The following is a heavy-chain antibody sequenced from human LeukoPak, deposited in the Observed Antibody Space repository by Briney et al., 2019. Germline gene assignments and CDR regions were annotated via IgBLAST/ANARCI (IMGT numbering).Heavy chain of an antibody. J-gene: IGHJ6*02. D-gene: IGHD2-2*01. CDR2: INPSGGST. CDR1: GYTFTSYY. Sequence: ASVKVSCKASGYTFTSYYMHWVRQAPGQGLEWMGIINPSGGSTSYAQKFQGRVTMTRDTSTSTVYMELSSLRSEDTAVYYCAREEVVPAAMPDSYYYYGMDVWGQGTTVTVSS. CDR3: AREEVVPAAMPDSYYYYGMDV. V-gene: IGHV1-46*01.